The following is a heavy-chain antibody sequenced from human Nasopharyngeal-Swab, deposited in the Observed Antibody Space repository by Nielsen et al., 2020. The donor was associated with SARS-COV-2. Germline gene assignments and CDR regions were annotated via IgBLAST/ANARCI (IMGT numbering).Heavy chain of an antibody. D-gene: IGHD3-3*01. J-gene: IGHJ6*02. Sequence: GGSLRLSCAASGFTFNNYNFNWVRQAPGKGLEWVSSISSSSSYIYYADSVKGRFTISRDNAKNSLYLQMKSLRAEDTAVYYCARDGLDYDFWSAYFMDVWGQGTTVTVSS. V-gene: IGHV3-21*01. CDR2: ISSSSSYI. CDR3: ARDGLDYDFWSAYFMDV. CDR1: GFTFNNYN.